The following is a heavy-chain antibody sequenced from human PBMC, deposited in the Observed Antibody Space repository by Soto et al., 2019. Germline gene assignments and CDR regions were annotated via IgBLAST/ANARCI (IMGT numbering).Heavy chain of an antibody. V-gene: IGHV4-59*01. CDR3: ARSVAVPGAHIDY. D-gene: IGHD6-19*01. CDR1: GGSISGSY. Sequence: SETLSLTCSVSGGSISGSYWSWIRQSPGKGLEWLGYVYYTGSTNCSPSLRSRVSISVDTSKNEFSLRLSSVTAADTAVYFCARSVAVPGAHIDYWGQGTQVTVSS. CDR2: VYYTGST. J-gene: IGHJ4*02.